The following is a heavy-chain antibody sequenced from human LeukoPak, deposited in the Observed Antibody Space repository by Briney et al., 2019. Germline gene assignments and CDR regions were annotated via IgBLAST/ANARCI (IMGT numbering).Heavy chain of an antibody. D-gene: IGHD6-13*01. CDR1: GFTFSSYS. CDR2: ISSSSSYI. V-gene: IGHV3-21*01. Sequence: TGGSLRLSCAASGFTFSSYSMNWVRQAPGKGLEWVSSISSSSSYIYYADSVKGRFTISRDNAKNSLYLQMNSLRAEDTAVYYCARAGLSSSWYAIHDWYWGQGTLVTVSS. CDR3: ARAGLSSSWYAIHDWY. J-gene: IGHJ4*02.